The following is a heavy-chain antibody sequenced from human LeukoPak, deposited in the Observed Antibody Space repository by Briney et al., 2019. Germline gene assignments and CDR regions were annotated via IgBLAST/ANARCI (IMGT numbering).Heavy chain of an antibody. V-gene: IGHV3-74*01. D-gene: IGHD3-10*02. J-gene: IGHJ4*02. CDR3: VRDVRGDRDSYFDY. CDR2: INSDGRST. CDR1: VFTFSSYS. Sequence: PGGSLRLSCAASVFTFSSYSMNWVRQAPGKGLVWVSRINSDGRSTSYADSVTGRFTMSRDNAKNTLYLQMNSLRAEDTAVYYCVRDVRGDRDSYFDYWGQGTLVTVSS.